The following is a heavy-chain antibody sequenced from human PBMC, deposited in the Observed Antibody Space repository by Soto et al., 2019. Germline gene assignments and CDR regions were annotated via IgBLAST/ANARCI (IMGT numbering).Heavy chain of an antibody. CDR1: GGTFSTFG. CDR2: IIPFFGTA. D-gene: IGHD4-17*01. CDR3: AKSAPMDAGDKYYYDF. Sequence: SVKVSCKASGGTFSTFGISWLRQSPGQGLEWMGGIIPFFGTARYSQKFEDRITITADESTNTVYMDLRSLTSEDTAIYYCAKSAPMDAGDKYYYDFWGQGALVTVSS. V-gene: IGHV1-69*13. J-gene: IGHJ4*02.